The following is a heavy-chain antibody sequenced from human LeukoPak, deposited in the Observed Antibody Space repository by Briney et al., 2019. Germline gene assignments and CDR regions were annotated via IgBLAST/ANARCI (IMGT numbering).Heavy chain of an antibody. Sequence: SETLSLTCTVSGGSISSGSYYWGWIRQPPGKGLEWIGSIYYSGSTYYNPSLKSRVTISVDTSKNQFSLKLSSVTAADTAVYYCARSDSGYDLAAFDYWGQGTLVTVSS. J-gene: IGHJ4*02. CDR2: IYYSGST. CDR3: ARSDSGYDLAAFDY. D-gene: IGHD5-12*01. CDR1: GGSISSGSYY. V-gene: IGHV4-39*01.